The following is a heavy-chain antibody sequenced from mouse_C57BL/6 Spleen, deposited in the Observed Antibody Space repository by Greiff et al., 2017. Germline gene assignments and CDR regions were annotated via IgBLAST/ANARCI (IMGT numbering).Heavy chain of an antibody. D-gene: IGHD1-1*02. CDR1: GYTFTSYT. J-gene: IGHJ4*01. V-gene: IGHV1-4*01. CDR3: ARDLGGDAMDY. Sequence: VQLQQSGAELARPGASVKMSCKASGYTFTSYTMHWVKQRPGQGLEWIGYINPSSGYTKYNQKFKDKVTLTADKSSSTAYMQLSSLTSEDTAIYYCARDLGGDAMDYWGQGTSVTVSS. CDR2: INPSSGYT.